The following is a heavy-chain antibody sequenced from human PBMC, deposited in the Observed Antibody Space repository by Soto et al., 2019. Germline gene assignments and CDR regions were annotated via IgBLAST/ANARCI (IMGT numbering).Heavy chain of an antibody. Sequence: QVQLQQGGAGLVKPSGTLSLICAVSGGSLSGNCWSWVRQTPGKGPEWIGEITHSGTTKYNPSLKCLVTMSIGMSRYQFALNAHSLTTPPTAVYHCARLSTRLIIKAAVRRAFDVGGSGAMVTVSS. V-gene: IGHV4-34*01. CDR1: GGSLSGNC. J-gene: IGHJ3*01. D-gene: IGHD3-9*01. CDR2: ITHSGTT. CDR3: ARLSTRLIIKAAVRRAFDV.